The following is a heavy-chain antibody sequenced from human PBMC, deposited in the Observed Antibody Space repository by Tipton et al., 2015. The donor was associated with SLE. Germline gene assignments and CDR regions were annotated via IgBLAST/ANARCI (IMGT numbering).Heavy chain of an antibody. V-gene: IGHV3-73*01. CDR3: TRLQWELTWDYFDY. D-gene: IGHD1-26*01. CDR1: GFTFSGSA. J-gene: IGHJ4*02. CDR2: IRSKANSYAT. Sequence: SLRLSCAASGFTFSGSAMHWVRQASGKGLEWVGRIRSKANSYATAYAASVKGRFTISRDDSKNTAYLQMNSLKTEDTAVYYCTRLQWELTWDYFDYWGQGTLVTVSS.